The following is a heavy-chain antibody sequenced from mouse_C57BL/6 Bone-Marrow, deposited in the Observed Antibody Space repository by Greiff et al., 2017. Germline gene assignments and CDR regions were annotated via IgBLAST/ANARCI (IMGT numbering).Heavy chain of an antibody. J-gene: IGHJ4*01. V-gene: IGHV1-69*01. CDR1: GYTFTDYW. CDR2: LDPYEGCH. D-gene: IGHD2-12*01. Sequence: VQLQQPGAELVMPGASVKLSCKASGYTFTDYWMHWVKQRPGKGLEWIGDLDPYEGCHNYNQKFKGKSTLTVDQSSSTASMQLSSLTSEDSAVYYCASEPLFGYYTNSYAMDYWGQGTSVTVSS. CDR3: ASEPLFGYYTNSYAMDY.